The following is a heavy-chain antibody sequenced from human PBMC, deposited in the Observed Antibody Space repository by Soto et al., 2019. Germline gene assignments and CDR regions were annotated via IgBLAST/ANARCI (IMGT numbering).Heavy chain of an antibody. V-gene: IGHV1-18*01. D-gene: IGHD6-19*01. CDR1: GYTFTSYG. J-gene: IGHJ1*01. CDR3: ARGWQWLVITREEYFQH. CDR2: ISAYNGNT. Sequence: ASVKVSCKASGYTFTSYGISWVRQAPGQGLEWMGWISAYNGNTNYAQKLQGRVTMTTDTSTSTAYMGLRSLRSDDTAVYYCARGWQWLVITREEYFQHWGQGTLVTVSS.